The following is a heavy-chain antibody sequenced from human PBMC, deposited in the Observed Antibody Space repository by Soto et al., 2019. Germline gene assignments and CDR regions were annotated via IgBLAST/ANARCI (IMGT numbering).Heavy chain of an antibody. D-gene: IGHD6-19*01. CDR3: GRGALTVANWFDP. CDR2: INPNNGVT. V-gene: IGHV1-2*02. CDR1: GYTFTDYY. J-gene: IGHJ5*02. Sequence: QVQLVQSGAEVKKPGASVKVSCKASGYTFTDYYMNWVRQAPGQGLEWMGWINPNNGVTNYAQKFTGRVTMDRDQSISTAYMDLSRLRSDDTALDYCGRGALTVANWFDPWGQGTPVTVSS.